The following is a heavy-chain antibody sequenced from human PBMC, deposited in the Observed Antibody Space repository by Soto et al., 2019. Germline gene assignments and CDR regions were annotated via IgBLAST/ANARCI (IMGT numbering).Heavy chain of an antibody. D-gene: IGHD3-22*01. Sequence: GGSLRLSCATSGFTFRTYAMSWVRQAPGKGLEWVSTISGGGGSTYYADSVKGRFTISRDNSKNTLYLQMNSLRAEDTAVYYCARDRVESGYPEYFQHWGQGT. CDR2: ISGGGGST. V-gene: IGHV3-23*01. CDR1: GFTFRTYA. CDR3: ARDRVESGYPEYFQH. J-gene: IGHJ1*01.